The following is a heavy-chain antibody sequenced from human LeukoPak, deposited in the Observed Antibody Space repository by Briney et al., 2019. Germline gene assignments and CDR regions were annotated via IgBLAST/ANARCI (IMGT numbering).Heavy chain of an antibody. CDR3: ARLKWELLSFRNNWFDP. D-gene: IGHD1-26*01. J-gene: IGHJ5*02. V-gene: IGHV4-39*01. CDR1: GGSISSSSYY. Sequence: SETLSLTCTVSGGSISSSSYYWGWIHQPPGKGLEWIGSIYYSGSTYYNPSLKSRVTISVDTSKNQFSLKLSSVPAADTAVYYCARLKWELLSFRNNWFDPWGQGTLVTVSS. CDR2: IYYSGST.